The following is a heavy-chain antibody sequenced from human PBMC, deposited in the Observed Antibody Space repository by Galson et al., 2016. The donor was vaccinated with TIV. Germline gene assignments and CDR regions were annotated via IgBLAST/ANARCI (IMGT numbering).Heavy chain of an antibody. Sequence: SLRLSCAASGFTFSSHAMTWVRQAPGKGLEWVSAISGSGATTHYADSVKGRFTISRDNSKNTMYVQMNSLRAEDTAVYYCAKVPRSGFSYYYGWDVWGQGTTVTVSS. J-gene: IGHJ6*02. CDR1: GFTFSSHA. D-gene: IGHD3-10*01. CDR2: ISGSGATT. CDR3: AKVPRSGFSYYYGWDV. V-gene: IGHV3-23*01.